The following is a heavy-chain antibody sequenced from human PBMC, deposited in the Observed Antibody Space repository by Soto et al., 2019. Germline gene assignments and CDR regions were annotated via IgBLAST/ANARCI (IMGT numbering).Heavy chain of an antibody. V-gene: IGHV3-33*01. D-gene: IGHD3-3*01. CDR2: IWYDGSNK. J-gene: IGHJ4*02. CDR1: GFTFSSYG. Sequence: QVQLVESGGGVVQPGRSLRLSCAASGFTFSSYGMHWVRQAPGKGLEWVAVIWYDGSNKYYADSVKGRFTISRDNSKNTRYLQMNSLRAEDTAVYYCARDTVNYDLWRLLDYWGQGTLVTVSS. CDR3: ARDTVNYDLWRLLDY.